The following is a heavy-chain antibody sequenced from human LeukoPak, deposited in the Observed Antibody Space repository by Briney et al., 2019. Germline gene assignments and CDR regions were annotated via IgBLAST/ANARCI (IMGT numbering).Heavy chain of an antibody. J-gene: IGHJ4*02. CDR1: GYTFTGYY. D-gene: IGHD3/OR15-3a*01. V-gene: IGHV1-2*02. Sequence: ASVKVSCKASGYTFTGYYMHWVRQAPGQGLEWMGWIDPNSGGTDYAQKFQGRVTMTRDTSIATAYMDLSRLISDDTAVYYCARDREGLAYSDFWGQGTLVTVSS. CDR3: ARDREGLAYSDF. CDR2: IDPNSGGT.